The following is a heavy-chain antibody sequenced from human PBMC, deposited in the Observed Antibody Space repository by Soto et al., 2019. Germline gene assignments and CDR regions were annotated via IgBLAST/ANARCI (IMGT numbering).Heavy chain of an antibody. CDR3: VKSQFSDSGGYPLAS. J-gene: IGHJ4*02. V-gene: IGHV3-30*18. CDR1: GFTFSTYA. D-gene: IGHD3-22*01. Sequence: QVQLVESGGGVVQPGRSLRLSCAASGFTFSTYAMHWLRQAPGKGLEWVAVISYDESDKLYADSVKGRFTISKDNSKNTLYLQMNSLRVEDTAVYYCVKSQFSDSGGYPLASWGQGTLVTVSS. CDR2: ISYDESDK.